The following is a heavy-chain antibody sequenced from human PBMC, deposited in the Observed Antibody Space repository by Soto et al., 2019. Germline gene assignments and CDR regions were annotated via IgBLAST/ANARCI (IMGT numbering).Heavy chain of an antibody. CDR3: ARSPLVASGSYDIRLCYYYGMDV. D-gene: IGHD3-10*01. V-gene: IGHV1-18*01. Sequence: APVKVCCKASGYAYTSYAISWVLRSTGKRLQRMEWINPYNRTTNYRPKLQGRVTMTTDRSTCTAYTQRLSLRSDDTAVCYGARSPLVASGSYDIRLCYYYGMDVWGQGTTVTVSS. J-gene: IGHJ6*02. CDR1: GYAYTSYA. CDR2: INPYNRTT.